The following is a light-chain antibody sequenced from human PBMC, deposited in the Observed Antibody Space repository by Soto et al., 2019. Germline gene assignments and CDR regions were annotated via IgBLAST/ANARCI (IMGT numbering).Light chain of an antibody. J-gene: IGKJ3*01. V-gene: IGKV2-28*01. CDR2: LAS. Sequence: VLTQSPLSIATIPGEPTYISCRSIQSLLYSDGDNYLDWYLKKPGQSPRILIYLASNRASGVPARFSGSGPGTYFKLKISRVEAEDVGLYYCMQALQTTNTFGQGTKVDIK. CDR3: MQALQTTNT. CDR1: QSLLYSDGDNY.